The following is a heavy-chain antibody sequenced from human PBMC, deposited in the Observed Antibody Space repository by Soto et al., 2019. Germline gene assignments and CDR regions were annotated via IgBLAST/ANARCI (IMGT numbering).Heavy chain of an antibody. CDR2: IIPILGTA. CDR1: GFTFSSYT. J-gene: IGHJ4*02. CDR3: ARALTTPGIAAAGETPYFEY. V-gene: IGHV1-69*13. D-gene: IGHD6-13*01. Sequence: ASLKVSCKTSGFTFSSYTIICVRQSPGQGLELMGGIIPILGTANYAQKFQGRVTITADESTSTAYMELSSLRSEDTAVYYCARALTTPGIAAAGETPYFEYWGQGTLVTVSS.